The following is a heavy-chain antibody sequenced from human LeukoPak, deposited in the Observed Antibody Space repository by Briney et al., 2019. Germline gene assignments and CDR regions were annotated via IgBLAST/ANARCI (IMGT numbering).Heavy chain of an antibody. D-gene: IGHD3-22*01. Sequence: GGSLRLSCAASGFTFSSYWMHWVRHTPGKGLVWVSRIKGDGGSTSYADSVKGRFTISRDNSKNTLYLHMNSLIPEDTAFYYCAKDRFYHDSNGYSNWGQGTLVTVSS. CDR1: GFTFSSYW. J-gene: IGHJ4*02. CDR2: IKGDGGST. V-gene: IGHV3-74*01. CDR3: AKDRFYHDSNGYSN.